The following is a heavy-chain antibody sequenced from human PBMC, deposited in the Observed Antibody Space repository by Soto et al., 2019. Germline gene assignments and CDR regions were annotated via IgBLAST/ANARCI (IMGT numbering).Heavy chain of an antibody. CDR1: GYTFTSYD. J-gene: IGHJ2*01. D-gene: IGHD1-20*01. CDR2: MNPNSGNT. CDR3: ARGYPQWGPTRDNWNTGDFDL. V-gene: IGHV1-8*01. Sequence: QVQLVQSGAEVKKPGASVKVSCKASGYTFTSYDINWVRQATGQGLEWMGWMNPNSGNTGYAQKFQGRVTMTRNTSISTAYMELSSLRSEDTAVYYCARGYPQWGPTRDNWNTGDFDLWGRGTLVTVSS.